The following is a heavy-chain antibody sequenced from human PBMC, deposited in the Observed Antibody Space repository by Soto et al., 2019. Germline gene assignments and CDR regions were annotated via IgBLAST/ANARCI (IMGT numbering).Heavy chain of an antibody. CDR1: GFTFSNYW. CDR2: IKPDGSEK. Sequence: PGGSLRLSCAASGFTFSNYWMSWVRQVPGKGLEWVANIKPDGSEKYYADSVKGRFTISRDNSKNTLYLQMNSLRAEDTAVYYCARGPIVVVPAAGVDVWGQGTTVTVS. CDR3: ARGPIVVVPAAGVDV. J-gene: IGHJ6*02. V-gene: IGHV3-7*02. D-gene: IGHD2-2*01.